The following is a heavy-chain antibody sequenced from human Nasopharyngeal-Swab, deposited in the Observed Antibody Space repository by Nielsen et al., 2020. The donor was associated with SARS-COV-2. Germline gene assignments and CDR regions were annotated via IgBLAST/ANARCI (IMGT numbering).Heavy chain of an antibody. V-gene: IGHV3-48*03. J-gene: IGHJ4*02. Sequence: GGSLRLSCAASGFTFSAYEMNWVRQAPGKGLEWVSYISSSGSTINYADSVKGRFTISRDNAKNLLYLQMNSLRAEDTAVYYCASMDYYDNSGYFYDVDYWGQGTQGTVSS. D-gene: IGHD3-22*01. CDR1: GFTFSAYE. CDR3: ASMDYYDNSGYFYDVDY. CDR2: ISSSGSTI.